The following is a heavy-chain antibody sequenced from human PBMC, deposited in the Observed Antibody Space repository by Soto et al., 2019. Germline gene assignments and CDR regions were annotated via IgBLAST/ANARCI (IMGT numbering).Heavy chain of an antibody. CDR3: AKGRSYYYYYGVDV. CDR2: ISYDGSNK. Sequence: PGGSLRLSCAASGFTFSDYALHWVRQAPGKGLEWVAVISYDGSNKYYADSVKGRFTVSRDNSKNTLYLQMNSLRAEDTALYYCAKGRSYYYYYGVDVWGQGTTVTVSS. V-gene: IGHV3-30-3*01. J-gene: IGHJ6*02. CDR1: GFTFSDYA.